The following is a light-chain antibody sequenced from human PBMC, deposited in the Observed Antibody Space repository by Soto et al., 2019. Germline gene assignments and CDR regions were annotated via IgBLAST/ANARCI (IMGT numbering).Light chain of an antibody. CDR3: YPYVGSNIHV. CDR2: EVT. V-gene: IGLV2-8*01. CDR1: SSDVGRYNY. J-gene: IGLJ1*01. Sequence: QSVLTQPPSASGSPGQSVTISCIGTSSDVGRYNYVSWYQHHPGKAPKLIIYEVTKRPSGVPDRFSGSKSGNTASLTVSGHDADEDAYYCSYPYVGSNIHVFGPGTKLTVL.